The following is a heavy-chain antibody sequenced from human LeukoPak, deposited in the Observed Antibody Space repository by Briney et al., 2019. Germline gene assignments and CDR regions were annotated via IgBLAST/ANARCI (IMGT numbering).Heavy chain of an antibody. Sequence: ASVKVSCKASGYTFSSYYIHWVRQAPEQGLEWMGIINPSGGSPSYAQKFQGRVTMTRDTSTSTVHMGLSGLRSEDTAVYYCARGVLYWGQGTLVTVSS. CDR1: GYTFSSYY. J-gene: IGHJ4*02. CDR3: ARGVLY. V-gene: IGHV1-46*01. CDR2: INPSGGSP.